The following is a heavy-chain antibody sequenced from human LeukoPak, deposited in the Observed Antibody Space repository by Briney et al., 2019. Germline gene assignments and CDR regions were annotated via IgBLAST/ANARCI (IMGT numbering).Heavy chain of an antibody. CDR3: AKSDGQNWFDP. CDR2: IYSGGRT. Sequence: PGGSLRLSCAASGFTVISNYMSWVRQAPGRGREWVSVIYSGGRTYYADSVQGRFTISREHSKSTLYLQMNSLSTEDSAVYYCAKSDGQNWFDPWGQGTLVTVSS. V-gene: IGHV3-66*02. J-gene: IGHJ5*02. CDR1: GFTVISNY.